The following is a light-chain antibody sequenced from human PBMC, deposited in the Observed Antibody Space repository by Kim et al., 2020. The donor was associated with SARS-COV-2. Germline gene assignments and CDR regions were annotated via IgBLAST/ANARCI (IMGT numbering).Light chain of an antibody. CDR1: SLRSYY. J-gene: IGLJ2*01. Sequence: ALGQTVRITCQGASLRSYYASWYQQKPGQAPVRVIYGKNNRPSGIPDRFSGSSSGNTASLTITGAQAEDEADYYCNSRDSSGNHVVFGGGTQLTVL. CDR2: GKN. CDR3: NSRDSSGNHVV. V-gene: IGLV3-19*01.